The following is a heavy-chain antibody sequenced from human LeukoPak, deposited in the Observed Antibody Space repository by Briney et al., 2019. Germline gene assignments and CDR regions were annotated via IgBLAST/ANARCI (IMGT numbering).Heavy chain of an antibody. CDR1: GFTFSSYG. Sequence: GGSLRLSCAASGFTFSSYGMHWVRQAPGKGLEWVAFIRYGGSNKYYADSVKGRFTIARDNSKNTLYLQMNSLRAEDTAVYHCAATGYCSSTSCYSSWRLFDYWGQKTLHTVSS. V-gene: IGHV3-30*02. CDR2: IRYGGSNK. CDR3: AATGYCSSTSCYSSWRLFDY. D-gene: IGHD2-2*03. J-gene: IGHJ4*02.